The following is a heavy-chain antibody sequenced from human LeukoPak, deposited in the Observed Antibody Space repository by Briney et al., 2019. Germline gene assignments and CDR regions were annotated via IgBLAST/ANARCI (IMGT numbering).Heavy chain of an antibody. CDR2: ISSSSSYI. D-gene: IGHD6-19*01. Sequence: GGSLRLSCAASGFTFSSYSMNWVRQAPGKGLEWVSSISSSSSYIYYADSVKGRFAISRDNSKNTLYLQMNSLRAEDTAVYYCAKDISSGWSGSNAFDIWGQGTMVTVSS. J-gene: IGHJ3*02. CDR1: GFTFSSYS. CDR3: AKDISSGWSGSNAFDI. V-gene: IGHV3-21*04.